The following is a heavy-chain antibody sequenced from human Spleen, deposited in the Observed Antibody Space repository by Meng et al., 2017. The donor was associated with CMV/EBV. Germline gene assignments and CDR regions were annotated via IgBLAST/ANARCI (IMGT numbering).Heavy chain of an antibody. D-gene: IGHD3-3*01. CDR3: ARFRVTSHRFDP. Sequence: AVTGGSTGSTHGWSWVRQPPGKGLEWVGEVYHSGSTNYNPSLGSRVSISLDTSKNHFSLKLTSVTAADTAVYYCARFRVTSHRFDPWGQGALVTVSS. V-gene: IGHV4-4*02. CDR1: GGSTGSTHG. J-gene: IGHJ5*02. CDR2: VYHSGST.